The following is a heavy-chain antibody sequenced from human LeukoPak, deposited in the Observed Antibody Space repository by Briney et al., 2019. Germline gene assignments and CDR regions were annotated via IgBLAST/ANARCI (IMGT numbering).Heavy chain of an antibody. D-gene: IGHD1-26*01. CDR2: LFASGYS. CDR1: GFTFSSYA. V-gene: IGHV3-66*01. Sequence: GGSLGLSCVASGFTFSSYAMSWVRQAPEKGLEWVSVLFASGYSKYADSVKGRFTISRDNSENTLDLHMHSLRAEDTAVYYCAAKGNGYTGIYLFAHWGQGTLVTVSS. J-gene: IGHJ4*02. CDR3: AAKGNGYTGIYLFAH.